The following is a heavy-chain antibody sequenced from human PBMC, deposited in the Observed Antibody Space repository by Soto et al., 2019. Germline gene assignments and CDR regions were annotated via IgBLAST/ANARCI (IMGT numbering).Heavy chain of an antibody. J-gene: IGHJ6*02. CDR2: ISSSGSTI. CDR1: GFTFSDYY. Sequence: QVQLVESGGGLVKPGGSLRLSCAASGFTFSDYYMSWIRQAPGKGLEWVSYISSSGSTIYYADSVKGRFTISRDNAKNSLSLQMTSLRAEDTAVYYCARYLSAGDYDFWSCYWHYYGMDVWGQGTTVTVSS. V-gene: IGHV3-11*01. CDR3: ARYLSAGDYDFWSCYWHYYGMDV. D-gene: IGHD3-3*01.